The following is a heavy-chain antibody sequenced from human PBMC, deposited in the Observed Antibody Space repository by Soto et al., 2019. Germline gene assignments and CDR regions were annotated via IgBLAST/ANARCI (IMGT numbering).Heavy chain of an antibody. J-gene: IGHJ6*02. CDR2: AYYSGST. D-gene: IGHD2-21*01. Sequence: SSETLSLTCSVSGSSIITSYYWGWIRQSPGKGLEWIGSAYYSGSTYYNPSLKSRVTIFVDTSKSQFSLMLDSVTAADTAVYYCARHDWARFYGTDVWGQGTTVTVSS. V-gene: IGHV4-39*01. CDR1: GSSIITSYY. CDR3: ARHDWARFYGTDV.